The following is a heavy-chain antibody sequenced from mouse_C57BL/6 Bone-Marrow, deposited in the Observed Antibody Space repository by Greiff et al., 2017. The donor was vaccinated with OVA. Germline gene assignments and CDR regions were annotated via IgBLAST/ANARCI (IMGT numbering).Heavy chain of an antibody. V-gene: IGHV3-1*01. CDR1: GYSITSGYD. Sequence: EVQLKESGPGMVKPSQSLSLTCTVTGYSITSGYDWHWIRHFPGNKLGWMGYISYSGSTNYNPSLKSRISMTHDTSKNHFFLQLNSVTTEDTATYDWSRGDYGSSYGFAYWGQGTLVTVSA. CDR3: SRGDYGSSYGFAY. D-gene: IGHD1-1*01. CDR2: ISYSGST. J-gene: IGHJ3*01.